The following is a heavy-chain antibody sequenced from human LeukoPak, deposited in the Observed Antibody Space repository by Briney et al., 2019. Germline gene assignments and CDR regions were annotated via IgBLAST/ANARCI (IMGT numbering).Heavy chain of an antibody. V-gene: IGHV4-59*12. CDR3: ARAGPTIVVVVGDAFDI. J-gene: IGHJ3*02. CDR2: IYGSETT. Sequence: SETLSLTCTVSGGSIRSYSWSWIRQPPGKGLEWIGYIYGSETTNYNPSLKSRVTISVDTSKNQFSLKLSSVTAADTAVYYCARAGPTIVVVVGDAFDIWGQGTMVTVSS. CDR1: GGSIRSYS. D-gene: IGHD2-15*01.